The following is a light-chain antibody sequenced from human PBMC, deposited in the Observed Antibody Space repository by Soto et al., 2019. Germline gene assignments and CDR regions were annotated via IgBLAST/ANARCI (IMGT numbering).Light chain of an antibody. V-gene: IGLV2-8*01. CDR3: SSYAGSSTLYV. J-gene: IGLJ1*01. CDR2: EVS. CDR1: SNDVGDYNY. Sequence: QSALTQPPSASGSPGHSVTISCTGTSNDVGDYNYVSWYQQHPGKAPKLMIYEVSKRPSGVPGRFSGSKSGNTASLTVSGLQAEDEADYYCSSYAGSSTLYVFGTGTKVTVL.